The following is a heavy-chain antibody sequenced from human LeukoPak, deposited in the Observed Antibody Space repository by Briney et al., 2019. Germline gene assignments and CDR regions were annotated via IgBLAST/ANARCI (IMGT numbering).Heavy chain of an antibody. CDR3: ARDRSAYYDSSGYYDY. D-gene: IGHD3-22*01. J-gene: IGHJ4*02. V-gene: IGHV4-34*01. CDR1: GGSFSGYY. CDR2: INHSGST. Sequence: SETLSLTCAVYGGSFSGYYWSWIRQPPGKGLEWIGEINHSGSTNYNPSLKSRVTISVDTSKNQFSLQLNSVTPEDTAVYYCARDRSAYYDSSGYYDYWGQGTLVTVSS.